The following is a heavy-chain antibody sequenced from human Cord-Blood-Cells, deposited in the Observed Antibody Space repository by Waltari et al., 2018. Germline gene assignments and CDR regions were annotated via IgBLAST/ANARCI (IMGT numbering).Heavy chain of an antibody. CDR3: ASEGYNWNDYYYYYGMDV. J-gene: IGHJ6*02. D-gene: IGHD1-20*01. CDR2: TYYRSKWYN. CDR1: GDSVSSNSAA. V-gene: IGHV6-1*01. Sequence: QVQLQQSGPGLVKPSQTLSLTCAISGDSVSSNSAAWNWIRQSPSRGLEWLGRTYYRSKWYNEYAVTVKSRITINPYASKNQFSLQLNSVTREDTAVDYCASEGYNWNDYYYYYGMDVWGQGTTVTVSS.